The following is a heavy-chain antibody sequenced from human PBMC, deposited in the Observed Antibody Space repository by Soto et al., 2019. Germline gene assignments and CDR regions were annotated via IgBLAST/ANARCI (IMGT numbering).Heavy chain of an antibody. J-gene: IGHJ4*02. CDR2: IFWNDDR. CDR3: AHRPSTAPGYFDS. D-gene: IGHD2-15*01. V-gene: IGHV2-5*01. CDR1: GSSLSTNGVG. Sequence: QITLKESGPTLVKPTQTLTLTCAFSGSSLSTNGVGLAWIRQPPGKALEWLALIFWNDDRRYSPSLKSRLTIVKDTSKHHVVLTLTDMDPVDTATYYCAHRPSTAPGYFDSWGQGTLVTVSS.